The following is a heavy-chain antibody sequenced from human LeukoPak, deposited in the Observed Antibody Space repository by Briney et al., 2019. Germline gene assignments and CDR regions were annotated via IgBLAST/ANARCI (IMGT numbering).Heavy chain of an antibody. CDR2: IYTSGST. CDR1: GGSISSGSYY. V-gene: IGHV4-61*02. D-gene: IGHD2-2*01. Sequence: SETLSLTCTVSGGSISSGSYYWSWIRQPAGKGLEWIGRIYTSGSTHYNPSLKSRVTISVDTSKNQFSLKLSSVTAADTAVYYCARRSWVVGIDPWGQGTLVTVSS. J-gene: IGHJ5*02. CDR3: ARRSWVVGIDP.